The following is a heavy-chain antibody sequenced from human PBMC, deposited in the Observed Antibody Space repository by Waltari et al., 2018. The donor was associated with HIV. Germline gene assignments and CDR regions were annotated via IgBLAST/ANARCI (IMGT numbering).Heavy chain of an antibody. CDR1: GFTFSWYW. CDR2: IKQDGSEE. J-gene: IGHJ4*02. D-gene: IGHD6-19*01. V-gene: IGHV3-7*01. CDR3: ARNSDWSFDY. Sequence: EVQLVESGGGLVQPGGSLRLSCAVSGFTFSWYWMTWVRQAPGKGLEWVANIKQDGSEEYYVDSLRGRFTISRDNAKNSLYLQMNSLRAEDTAIYYCARNSDWSFDYWGQGTLVTVSS.